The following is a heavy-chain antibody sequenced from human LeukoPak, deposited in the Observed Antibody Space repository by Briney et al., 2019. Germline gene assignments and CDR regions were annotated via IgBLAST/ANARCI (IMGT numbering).Heavy chain of an antibody. V-gene: IGHV4-59*11. D-gene: IGHD3-3*01. CDR2: ICYSGST. J-gene: IGHJ6*03. CDR3: ARVGFWSGYLYYYYMDV. Sequence: PSETLSLTCTVSGGSISSHYWSWIRQPPGKGLEWIGYICYSGSTNYNPSLKSRVTISVDTSKNQFSLKLSSVTAADTAVYYCARVGFWSGYLYYYYMDVWGKGTTVTVSS. CDR1: GGSISSHY.